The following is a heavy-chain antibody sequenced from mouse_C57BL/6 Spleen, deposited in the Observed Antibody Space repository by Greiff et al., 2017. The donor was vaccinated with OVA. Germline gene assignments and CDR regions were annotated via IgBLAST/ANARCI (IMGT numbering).Heavy chain of an antibody. CDR3: ARDRSYFFDY. CDR1: GYSFTGYY. D-gene: IGHD2-14*01. J-gene: IGHJ2*01. CDR2: INPSTGGT. V-gene: IGHV1-42*01. Sequence: EVQLQQSGPELVKPGASVKISCKASGYSFTGYYMNWVKQSPEKSLEWIGEINPSTGGTTYNQKFKDKATLTVDKTSSTAYMQLKSLTSEDSAVYYCARDRSYFFDYWGQGTTLTVSS.